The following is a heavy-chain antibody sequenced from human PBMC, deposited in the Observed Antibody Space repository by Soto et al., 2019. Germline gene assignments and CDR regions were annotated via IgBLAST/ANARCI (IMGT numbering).Heavy chain of an antibody. CDR1: GGTFSSYA. V-gene: IGHV1-69*12. CDR2: LIPIFGTA. Sequence: QVQLVQSWAEVKKPGSSVKVSCKASGGTFSSYAISWVRQAPGQGLEWMGGLIPIFGTADYAQKFQGRVTITADESTSTAYMELSSLRSDDTAVYYCATHTVVTPGNYYSGMDVWGQGTTVTVSS. J-gene: IGHJ6*02. D-gene: IGHD4-4*01. CDR3: ATHTVVTPGNYYSGMDV.